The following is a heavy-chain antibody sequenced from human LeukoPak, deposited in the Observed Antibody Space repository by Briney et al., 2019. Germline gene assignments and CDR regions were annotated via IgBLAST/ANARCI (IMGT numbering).Heavy chain of an antibody. CDR1: GGSISSGGYY. CDR2: IYYSGST. Sequence: SETLSLTCTVSGGSISSGGYYWSWIRQHPGKGLEWIGYIYYSGSTYYNPSLKSRVIISVDTSKNQFSLKLSSMTAADTAVYYCARTNYDSSGYYNYYLDYWGQGTLVTVSP. D-gene: IGHD3-22*01. J-gene: IGHJ4*02. V-gene: IGHV4-31*03. CDR3: ARTNYDSSGYYNYYLDY.